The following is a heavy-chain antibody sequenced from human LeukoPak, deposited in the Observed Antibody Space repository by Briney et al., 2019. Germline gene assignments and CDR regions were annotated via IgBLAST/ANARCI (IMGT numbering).Heavy chain of an antibody. J-gene: IGHJ6*02. CDR2: ITYDGTTT. Sequence: GGSLRLSCAASGFPFSNYAMHWVRQAPGKGLEWEAVITYDGTTTHHADSVKGRFTISRDISKNMLYLQMSSLRPEDTALYYCARLGGFCSGTSCYLLYGLDVWGQGTTVTVSS. CDR1: GFPFSNYA. V-gene: IGHV3-30*04. CDR3: ARLGGFCSGTSCYLLYGLDV. D-gene: IGHD2-2*01.